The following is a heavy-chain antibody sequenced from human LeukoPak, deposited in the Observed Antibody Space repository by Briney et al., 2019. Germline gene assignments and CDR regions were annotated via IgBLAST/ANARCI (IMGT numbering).Heavy chain of an antibody. V-gene: IGHV3-49*05. CDR2: IRSKVYGETT. CDR3: ARAGYCSGGSCYSDY. J-gene: IGHJ4*02. CDR1: GFTFGDYA. D-gene: IGHD2-15*01. Sequence: NPGGSLRLSCTASGFTFGDYAMSWFRQAPGKGLEWVGFIRSKVYGETTGYAASVKGRFTISRDDSKSAAYLQMNSLKTEDTAVFYCARAGYCSGGSCYSDYWGQGTLVTVSS.